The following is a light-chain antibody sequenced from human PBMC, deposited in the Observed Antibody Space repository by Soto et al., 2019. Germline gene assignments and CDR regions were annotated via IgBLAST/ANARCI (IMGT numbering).Light chain of an antibody. Sequence: QSVLTQPPSASGTPGQRVTISCSGSSSSIGGSYIYWYQQLPGAAPKLLIYRSKQRPSGVPDRFSGSKSGTSASLAISGLRSEDEADYYCATWDESLSGGVFGGGTKLTVL. J-gene: IGLJ3*02. CDR2: RSK. CDR3: ATWDESLSGGV. V-gene: IGLV1-47*01. CDR1: SSSIGGSY.